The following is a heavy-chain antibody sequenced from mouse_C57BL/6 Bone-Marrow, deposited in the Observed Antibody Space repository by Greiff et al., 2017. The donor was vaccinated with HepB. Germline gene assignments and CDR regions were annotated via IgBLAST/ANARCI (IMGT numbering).Heavy chain of an antibody. CDR1: GFTFSSYG. J-gene: IGHJ2*01. Sequence: EVKLEESGGDLVKPGGSLKLSCAASGFTFSSYGMSWVRQTPDKRLEWVATISSGGSYTYYPDSVKGRFTISRDNAKNTLYLQMSSLKSEDTAMYYCARRGLRLDYWGQGTTLTVSS. V-gene: IGHV5-6*02. CDR3: ARRGLRLDY. D-gene: IGHD3-2*02. CDR2: ISSGGSYT.